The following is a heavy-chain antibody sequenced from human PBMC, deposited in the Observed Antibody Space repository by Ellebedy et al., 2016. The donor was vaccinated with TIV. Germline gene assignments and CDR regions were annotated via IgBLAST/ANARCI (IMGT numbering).Heavy chain of an antibody. D-gene: IGHD1-1*01. Sequence: ASVKVSXXASGYTFIDNYMYWVRQAPGQGLEWMGWINPRTGGTNYAQKFQGRVTMTRDTSVNTVYMELSGLRSDDTALYYCARVSRKNPPTGTTWSGDYWGQGTLVTVSS. V-gene: IGHV1-2*02. CDR2: INPRTGGT. CDR1: GYTFIDNY. J-gene: IGHJ4*02. CDR3: ARVSRKNPPTGTTWSGDY.